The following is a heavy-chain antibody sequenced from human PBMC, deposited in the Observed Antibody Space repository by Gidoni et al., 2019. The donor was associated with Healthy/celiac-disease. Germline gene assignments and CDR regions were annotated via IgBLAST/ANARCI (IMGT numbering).Heavy chain of an antibody. CDR2: IIPLLCTA. CDR3: ARGNCSSTICYAGIGWFDP. J-gene: IGHJ5*02. V-gene: IGHV1-69*01. D-gene: IGHD2-2*01. Sequence: QVQLVQSGAEVKKPGSSVKVSCKPSGGTFSSYATSWVRQAHGQGLEWMGGIIPLLCTANDAQKFQGRVSLTADESTSTAYIGLSSLRSEDTAVYYCARGNCSSTICYAGIGWFDPWGQGTLVTVSS. CDR1: GGTFSSYA.